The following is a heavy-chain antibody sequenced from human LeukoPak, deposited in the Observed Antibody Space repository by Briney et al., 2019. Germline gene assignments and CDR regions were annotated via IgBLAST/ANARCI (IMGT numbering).Heavy chain of an antibody. J-gene: IGHJ4*02. D-gene: IGHD5-12*01. CDR1: GGSVSSSSYY. Sequence: SETLSLTCTVSGGSVSSSSYYWDWIRQPPGKGLEWIGTIFYSGSTYYNPSLKSRVTISVDTSKNQFSLRLSSVTAADTAVYYCARDRREYSGYDWVDYWGQGTLVTVSS. CDR2: IFYSGST. CDR3: ARDRREYSGYDWVDY. V-gene: IGHV4-39*07.